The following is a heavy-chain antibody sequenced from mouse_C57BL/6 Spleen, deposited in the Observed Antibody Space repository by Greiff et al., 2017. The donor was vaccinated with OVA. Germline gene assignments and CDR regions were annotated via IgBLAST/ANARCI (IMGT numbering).Heavy chain of an antibody. CDR1: GYSFTGYY. CDR3: AKCGYCGSSPTGYFDY. V-gene: IGHV1-42*01. D-gene: IGHD1-1*01. J-gene: IGHJ2*01. Sequence: AQLQQSGPELVKPGASVKISCKASGYSFTGYYMNWVKQSPEKSLEWIGEINPSTGGTTYNQKFKAKATLTADKSSSTAYMQLKSLTPEDSAVYYCAKCGYCGSSPTGYFDYWGQGTTLTVSS. CDR2: INPSTGGT.